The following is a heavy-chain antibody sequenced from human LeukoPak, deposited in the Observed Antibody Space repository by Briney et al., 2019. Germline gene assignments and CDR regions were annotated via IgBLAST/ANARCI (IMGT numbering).Heavy chain of an antibody. J-gene: IGHJ4*02. D-gene: IGHD4-17*01. CDR3: AKAHDYGDYAGFDY. Sequence: PGGSLRLSCAASGFNFDDYAMHWVRQAPGKGLEWVSGISWNSGNIAYADSVKGRFTISRDSAKTSLYLQINNHRAEDTALYYCAKAHDYGDYAGFDYWGQGTLVSVSS. V-gene: IGHV3-9*01. CDR2: ISWNSGNI. CDR1: GFNFDDYA.